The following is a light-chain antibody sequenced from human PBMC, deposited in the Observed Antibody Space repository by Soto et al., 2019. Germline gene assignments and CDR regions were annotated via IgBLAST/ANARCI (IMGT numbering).Light chain of an antibody. CDR2: GVT. CDR1: SDNY. J-gene: IGLJ1*01. V-gene: IGLV2-14*01. CDR3: SSYTNSRTPL. Sequence: QSALTQPASVSGSPGQSITISCTGTSDNYVSWYQQHPGKAPKLMIYGVTNRPSGVSNRFSGSKSGNTASLTISGLQTEDEADYYCSSYTNSRTPLFGTGTKVTVL.